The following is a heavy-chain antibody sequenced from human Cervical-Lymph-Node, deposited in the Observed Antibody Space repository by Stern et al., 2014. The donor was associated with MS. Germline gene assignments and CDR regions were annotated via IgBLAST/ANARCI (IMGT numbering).Heavy chain of an antibody. J-gene: IGHJ6*02. CDR1: GYTFSDYY. Sequence: QVQLVQSGAAVEKPGASLKVSCKASGYTFSDYYIHWVRQAPGQGLEWMVWINPKSGGTNYVQKFQGRVTMTSDTSIDTADMELNSLTSDDTAMFYCARGGATRYNMDVWGQGTTVIVSS. CDR2: INPKSGGT. D-gene: IGHD1-26*01. V-gene: IGHV1-2*02. CDR3: ARGGATRYNMDV.